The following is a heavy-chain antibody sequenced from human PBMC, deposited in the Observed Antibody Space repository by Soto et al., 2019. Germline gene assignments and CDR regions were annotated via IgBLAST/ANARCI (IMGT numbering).Heavy chain of an antibody. CDR3: ARVKGDTAMVTYYFDY. CDR1: GGSVSSGSYY. D-gene: IGHD5-18*01. J-gene: IGHJ4*02. V-gene: IGHV4-61*01. CDR2: IYYSGST. Sequence: SETLSLTCTVSGGSVSSGSYYWSWIRQPPGKGLEWIGYIYYSGSTNYNPSLKTRVTISVDTSKNQFSLKLSSVTAADTAVYYCARVKGDTAMVTYYFDYWGQGTLVTVSS.